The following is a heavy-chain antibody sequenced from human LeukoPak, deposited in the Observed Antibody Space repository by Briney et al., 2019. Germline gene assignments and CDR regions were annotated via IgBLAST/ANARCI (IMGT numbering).Heavy chain of an antibody. CDR1: GGSFSGYY. CDR3: ARDGPLYGDEGDY. V-gene: IGHV4-34*01. J-gene: IGHJ4*02. CDR2: INHSGGT. D-gene: IGHD4-17*01. Sequence: SETLSLTCAVYGGSFSGYYWSWIRQPPGKGLEWIGEINHSGGTNYNPSLKSRVTISVDTSKNQFSLKLSSVTAADTAVYYCARDGPLYGDEGDYWGQGTLVTVSS.